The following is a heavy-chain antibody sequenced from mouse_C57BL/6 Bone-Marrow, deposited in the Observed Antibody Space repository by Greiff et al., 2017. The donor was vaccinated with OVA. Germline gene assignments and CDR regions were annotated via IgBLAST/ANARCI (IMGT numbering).Heavy chain of an antibody. CDR2: IYPRSCNT. J-gene: IGHJ4*01. D-gene: IGHD1-1*01. CDR1: GYTFTSYG. V-gene: IGHV1-81*01. Sequence: VQLQQSGAELARPGASVKLSCKASGYTFTSYGISWVKQRTGQGLEWIGEIYPRSCNTYYNEKFKGKATLTADKSSSTAYMELRSLTSEDSAVYFCARGGYYYGSSLYAMDYWGQGTSVTVSS. CDR3: ARGGYYYGSSLYAMDY.